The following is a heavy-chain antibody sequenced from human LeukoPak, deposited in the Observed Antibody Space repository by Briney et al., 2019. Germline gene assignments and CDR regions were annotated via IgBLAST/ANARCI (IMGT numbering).Heavy chain of an antibody. J-gene: IGHJ4*02. V-gene: IGHV3-30*03. D-gene: IGHD1-14*01. CDR2: ISYDGSDK. Sequence: GGSLRLSCAASGFTFSNFDMHWVRQAPDKGLEWVAVISYDGSDKYYADSVKGRFTVSRDNSMNTLYLQMNSLRPEDTAVYYCAARKGAALDYWGQGTLVTVSS. CDR1: GFTFSNFD. CDR3: AARKGAALDY.